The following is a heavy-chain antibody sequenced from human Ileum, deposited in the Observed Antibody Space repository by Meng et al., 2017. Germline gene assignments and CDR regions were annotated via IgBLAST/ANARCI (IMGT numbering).Heavy chain of an antibody. CDR2: INTDGSGK. CDR1: GFSFSDSW. D-gene: IGHD1-26*01. J-gene: IGHJ4*02. V-gene: IGHV3-7*01. CDR3: TRVSLGSLSDH. Sequence: GESLKISCGASGFSFSDSWRNWVRQAPGKGLEWVANINTDGSGKYYVDSVKGRFTISRDNAKNSLSLQMNSLRAEDTAIYYCTRVSLGSLSDHWGQGSLVTVSS.